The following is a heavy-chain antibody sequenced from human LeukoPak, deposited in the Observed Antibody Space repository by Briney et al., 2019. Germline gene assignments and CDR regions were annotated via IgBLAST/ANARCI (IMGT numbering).Heavy chain of an antibody. Sequence: SDTLSLTCGLSGGSIDITNYWSRVRQGQGTGLGWIGEISNDGTTNYIPSMRRRVALSFDRANKQFSVSLNSVPAADTPGCYCTRENKPFCPIAFWGQGVLVTVSS. CDR3: TRENKPFCPIAF. J-gene: IGHJ4*01. D-gene: IGHD2-15*01. CDR2: ISNDGTT. CDR1: GGSIDITNY. V-gene: IGHV4-4*02.